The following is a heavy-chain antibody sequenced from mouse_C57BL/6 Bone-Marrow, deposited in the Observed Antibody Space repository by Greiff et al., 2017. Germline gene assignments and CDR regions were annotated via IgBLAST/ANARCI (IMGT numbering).Heavy chain of an antibody. V-gene: IGHV1-53*01. CDR2: INPSNGGT. CDR3: AKSGDYCEAWFAY. J-gene: IGHJ3*01. Sequence: VQLQQPGTELVKPGASVKLSCKASGYTFTSYWMHWVKQRPGQGLEWIGNINPSNGGTNYNEKFKSKAPLTVDKSSSTAYMQLSSLTSEESAVYYCAKSGDYCEAWFAYWGQGTLVTVSA. CDR1: GYTFTSYW. D-gene: IGHD1-1*01.